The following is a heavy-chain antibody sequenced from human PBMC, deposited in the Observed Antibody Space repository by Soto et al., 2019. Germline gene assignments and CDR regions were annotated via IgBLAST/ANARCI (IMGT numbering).Heavy chain of an antibody. CDR2: IYTTGST. D-gene: IGHD3-22*01. V-gene: IGHV4-4*07. J-gene: IGHJ6*02. CDR1: VGSITPYF. CDR3: AREGGYFDSSGSGVYPYHGGDV. Sequence: SETLSLTCSVSVGSITPYFWSWIRQPAGGGLEWIGRIYTTGSTNYNPSLKSRVTMSLDTSRKQFSLKLRSVTAADAAVYYCAREGGYFDSSGSGVYPYHGGDVWCQGNTVSVS.